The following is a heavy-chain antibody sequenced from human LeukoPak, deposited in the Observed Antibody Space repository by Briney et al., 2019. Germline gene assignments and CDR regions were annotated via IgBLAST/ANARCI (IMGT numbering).Heavy chain of an antibody. V-gene: IGHV1-8*03. CDR1: GYTFTSYD. D-gene: IGHD2-2*01. CDR2: MNPNSGNT. CDR3: ARGLYTSLDAFDI. Sequence: ASVKVSCKASGYTFTSYDINWVRQATGQGLEWMGWMNPNSGNTGYAQKFQGRVTITRNTSISTAYMELSSLRSEDRAVYYCARGLYTSLDAFDIWGQGTMVTVSS. J-gene: IGHJ3*02.